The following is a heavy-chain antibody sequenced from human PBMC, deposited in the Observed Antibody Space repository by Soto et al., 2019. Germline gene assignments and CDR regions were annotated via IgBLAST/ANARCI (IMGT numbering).Heavy chain of an antibody. V-gene: IGHV4-34*01. J-gene: IGHJ3*02. CDR1: GGSISGYY. D-gene: IGHD2-15*01. CDR2: INHSGST. Sequence: SETLSLTCTVSGGSISGYYWSWIRQPPGKGLEWIGEINHSGSTNYNPSLKSRVTISVDTSKNQFSLKLSSVTAADTAVYYCARREPVLFIGAFDIWGQGTMVTVSS. CDR3: ARREPVLFIGAFDI.